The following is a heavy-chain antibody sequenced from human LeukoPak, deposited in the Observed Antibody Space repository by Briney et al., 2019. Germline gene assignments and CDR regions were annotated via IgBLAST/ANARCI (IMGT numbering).Heavy chain of an antibody. CDR1: GFTFSTYA. V-gene: IGHV3-23*01. CDR3: AMDYPSTGFC. CDR2: ISGSGLYT. Sequence: PGGSLRLSCAASGFTFSTYALSWVRQAPGKGLEWVSTISGSGLYTYYADSVKGRFTISRDNSKNTLYLQMNSLRAEDTAVYYCAMDYPSTGFCWGQGTLVTVSS. J-gene: IGHJ4*02. D-gene: IGHD5/OR15-5a*01.